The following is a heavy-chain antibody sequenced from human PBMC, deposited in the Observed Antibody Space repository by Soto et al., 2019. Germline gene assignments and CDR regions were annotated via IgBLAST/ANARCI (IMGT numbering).Heavy chain of an antibody. CDR3: ASNQKGACPGMDV. CDR2: ISAYNGNT. CDR1: GYTFTSYG. V-gene: IGHV1-18*01. Sequence: GASVKVSCKASGYTFTSYGISWVRQGPGQGLEWMGWISAYNGNTNYAQKLQGRVTMTTDTSTSTAYMELRSLRSDDTSVYYCASNQKGACPGMDVWGQGTTVTVSS. J-gene: IGHJ6*02.